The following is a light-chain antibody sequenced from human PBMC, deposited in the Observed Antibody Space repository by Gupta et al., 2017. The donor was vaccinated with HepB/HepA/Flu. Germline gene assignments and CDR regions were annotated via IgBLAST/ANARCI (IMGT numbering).Light chain of an antibody. V-gene: IGKV3-15*01. CDR2: GAS. CDR3: QHLGKT. J-gene: IGKJ1*01. Sequence: EIVMTQSPATLSVSPGERATLSCRASQSVSSNLAWYQQKPGQAPRLLIYGASTRATGIPDRFSGSGSGTEFTLTISSLTSEDFAVYYCQHLGKTFGQGTKVEIK. CDR1: QSVSSN.